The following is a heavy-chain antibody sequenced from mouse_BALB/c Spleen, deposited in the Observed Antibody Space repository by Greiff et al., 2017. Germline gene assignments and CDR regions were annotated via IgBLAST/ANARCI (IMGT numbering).Heavy chain of an antibody. CDR2: IDPANGNT. CDR3: ARPHLPGLRFAY. D-gene: IGHD2-1*01. Sequence: EVQLQQSGAELVKPVASVKLSCTASGFNIKDTYMHWVKQRPEQGLEWIGRIDPANGNTKYDPKFQGKATITADTSSNTAYLQLSSLTSEDTAVYYCARPHLPGLRFAYWGQGTLVTVSA. V-gene: IGHV14-3*02. CDR1: GFNIKDTY. J-gene: IGHJ3*01.